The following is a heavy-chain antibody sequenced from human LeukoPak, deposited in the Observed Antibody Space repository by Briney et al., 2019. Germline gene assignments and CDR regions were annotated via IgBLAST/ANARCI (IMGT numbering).Heavy chain of an antibody. CDR2: INTDGSST. J-gene: IGHJ4*02. Sequence: PGGSLRLSCAASGFTFSSYWMQWVRQAPGKGLVWVSRINTDGSSTSYADSVKGRFTISRDNAKNTLYLQMNSLRAEDTAVYYCARDPWYCSGGSCYSEDDYWGQGTLVTVSS. CDR3: ARDPWYCSGGSCYSEDDY. D-gene: IGHD2-15*01. V-gene: IGHV3-74*01. CDR1: GFTFSSYW.